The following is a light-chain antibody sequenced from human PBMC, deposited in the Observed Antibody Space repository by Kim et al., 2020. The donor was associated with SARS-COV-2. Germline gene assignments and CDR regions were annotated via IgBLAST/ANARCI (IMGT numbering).Light chain of an antibody. J-gene: IGLJ3*02. CDR1: SLRSYY. V-gene: IGLV3-19*01. CDR2: GKN. Sequence: AVRQTVRITCQGDSLRSYYASWYQQKPGQAPVLVIYGKNNRPSGIPDRFSGSSSGNTASLTITGAQAEDEADYYCNSRDSSGNHLVFGGGTKLTVL. CDR3: NSRDSSGNHLV.